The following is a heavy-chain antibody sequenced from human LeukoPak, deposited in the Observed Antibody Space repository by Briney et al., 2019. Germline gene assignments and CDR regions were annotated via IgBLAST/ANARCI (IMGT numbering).Heavy chain of an antibody. V-gene: IGHV3-20*04. CDR1: GFTFDDYG. Sequence: GGSLRLSCAASGFTFDDYGMSWVRQVPGKGLEWVSGINWNGGSTGNADSVRGRFTISRDNSKNTLYLQMNSLRAEDAAVYFCAKAPVTSCRGAYCYPFDSWGQGTLVTVSS. CDR2: INWNGGST. CDR3: AKAPVTSCRGAYCYPFDS. D-gene: IGHD2-21*01. J-gene: IGHJ4*02.